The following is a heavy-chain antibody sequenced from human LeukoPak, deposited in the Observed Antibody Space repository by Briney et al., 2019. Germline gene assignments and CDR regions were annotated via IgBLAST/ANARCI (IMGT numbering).Heavy chain of an antibody. J-gene: IGHJ3*02. CDR3: ARAPIAYDFWSGSGAFDI. Sequence: SETLSLTCTVSGGSISSYYWSWIRQPPGKGLEWIGYIYYSGSTNYNPSLKSRVTISVDTSKNQFSLKLSSVTAADTAEYYCARAPIAYDFWSGSGAFDIWGQGTMVTVSS. CDR2: IYYSGST. D-gene: IGHD3-3*01. CDR1: GGSISSYY. V-gene: IGHV4-59*01.